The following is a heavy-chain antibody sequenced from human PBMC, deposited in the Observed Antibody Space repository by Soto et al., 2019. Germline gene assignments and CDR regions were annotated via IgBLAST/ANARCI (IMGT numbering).Heavy chain of an antibody. D-gene: IGHD2-21*02. V-gene: IGHV4-39*01. CDR2: IYYSGST. CDR3: ARQRTSVVTQAYFDV. J-gene: IGHJ4*02. CDR1: GDSISSRSYY. Sequence: PSETLSLTCTVTGDSISSRSYYWGWVRHPPGKGLEWIGSIYYSGSTYNNPSLRSRVSMSIDTSKDQFSLKLKSVTAADTALYFCARQRTSVVTQAYFDVWGQGAMVTVYS.